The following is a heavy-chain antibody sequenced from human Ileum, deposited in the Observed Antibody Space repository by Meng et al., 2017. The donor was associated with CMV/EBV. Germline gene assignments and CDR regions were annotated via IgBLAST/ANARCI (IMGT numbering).Heavy chain of an antibody. D-gene: IGHD3-16*01. CDR2: IYHGGST. J-gene: IGHJ4*02. CDR3: ARGPGGFGDFNFDY. Sequence: PLQASGPGLVKPSETLSLTCTVSGDSITSFYWSWIRQPAGKALEWIGRIYHGGSTNYNPSLKSRVTLSVDTSKNQFSMRLTSVTAADTAVYYCARGPGGFGDFNFDYWGQGTLVTVSS. CDR1: GDSITSFY. V-gene: IGHV4-4*07.